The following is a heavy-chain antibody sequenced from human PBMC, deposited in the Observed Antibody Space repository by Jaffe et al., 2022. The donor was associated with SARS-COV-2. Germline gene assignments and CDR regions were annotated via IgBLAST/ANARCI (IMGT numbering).Heavy chain of an antibody. V-gene: IGHV3-74*01. CDR2: INTDGSTT. CDR3: VRMLDLDY. Sequence: EVQLVESGGTLVQPGGSLRLSCAASGFTFSSYWMHWVRQAPGKGLVWLSRINTDGSTTDYADSVKGRFTISRDNAKNTVYLQMNSLRAEDTAVYYCVRMLDLDYWGQGTLVTVSS. J-gene: IGHJ4*02. CDR1: GFTFSSYW. D-gene: IGHD3-10*02.